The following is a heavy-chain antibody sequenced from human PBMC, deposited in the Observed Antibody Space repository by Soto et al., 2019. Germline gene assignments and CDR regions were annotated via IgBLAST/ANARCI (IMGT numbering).Heavy chain of an antibody. CDR2: VSHDGRNT. CDR3: AKGGRQWLVTSDFNY. CDR1: GFTFSDYA. D-gene: IGHD6-19*01. V-gene: IGHV3-30*18. Sequence: VQLVESGGGVVQPGRSLRLSCAASGFTFSDYAMHWVRQAPGKGLECVAVVSHDGRNTHYADSVKGRFTISRASSKNTVALEMTSLRAEDTAVYYCAKGGRQWLVTSDFNYLGQGALVTVSS. J-gene: IGHJ4*02.